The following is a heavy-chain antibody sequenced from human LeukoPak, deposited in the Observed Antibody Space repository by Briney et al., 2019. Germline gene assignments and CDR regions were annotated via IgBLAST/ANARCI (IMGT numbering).Heavy chain of an antibody. CDR1: GGSVSSNNYY. J-gene: IGHJ2*01. Sequence: SETLSLTCTVSGGSVSSNNYYWTWLRQPPGMGLQWIGTVFYSGTTYYNPSLKSRATTSVDTSKNQFSLKLSSVTVADMAVYYCARAPLQVVVLTTPHNWWFDLWGRGTLVTVSS. D-gene: IGHD2-21*02. V-gene: IGHV4-39*01. CDR3: ARAPLQVVVLTTPHNWWFDL. CDR2: VFYSGTT.